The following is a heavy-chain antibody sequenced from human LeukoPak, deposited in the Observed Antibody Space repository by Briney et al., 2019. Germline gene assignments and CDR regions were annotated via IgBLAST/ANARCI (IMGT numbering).Heavy chain of an antibody. J-gene: IGHJ3*02. CDR3: ASPRGYYDSSGYYYMNAFDI. CDR1: GYTLTSYD. D-gene: IGHD3-22*01. CDR2: MNPNRGNT. V-gene: IGHV1-8*01. Sequence: ASVKVSCKASGYTLTSYDINWVRQATGQGREGMGWMNPNRGNTGYAQKFQGRVTMTRNTSISTAYMELSSLRSEDTAVYYCASPRGYYDSSGYYYMNAFDIWGQGTMVTVSS.